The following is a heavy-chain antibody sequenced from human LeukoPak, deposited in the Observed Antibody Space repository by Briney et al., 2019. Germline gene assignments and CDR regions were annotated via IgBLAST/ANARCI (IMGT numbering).Heavy chain of an antibody. CDR3: AREDWNDEISGGYFDY. CDR2: IWYDGSNK. CDR1: GFTFSSYG. Sequence: GGSLRLSCAASGFTFSSYGMHWVRQAPGKGLEWVAVIWYDGSNKYYADSVKGRFTISRDNSKNTLYLQMNSLRAEDTAVYYCAREDWNDEISGGYFDYWGQGTLATVSS. V-gene: IGHV3-33*01. D-gene: IGHD1-1*01. J-gene: IGHJ4*02.